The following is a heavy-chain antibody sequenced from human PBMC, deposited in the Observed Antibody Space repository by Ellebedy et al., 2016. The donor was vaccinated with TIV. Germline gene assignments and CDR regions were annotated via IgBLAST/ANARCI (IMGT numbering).Heavy chain of an antibody. Sequence: GGSLRLSCAVSGFTFSSFAMNWLRQVPGKGLEWVSGISGGGDSTNYADSVKGRFTISRDNSKETLYLQMDSLRAEDTALYYCAKDRGSGWYENWFDPWGQGTLVIVSS. CDR2: ISGGGDST. J-gene: IGHJ5*02. V-gene: IGHV3-23*01. CDR3: AKDRGSGWYENWFDP. D-gene: IGHD6-19*01. CDR1: GFTFSSFA.